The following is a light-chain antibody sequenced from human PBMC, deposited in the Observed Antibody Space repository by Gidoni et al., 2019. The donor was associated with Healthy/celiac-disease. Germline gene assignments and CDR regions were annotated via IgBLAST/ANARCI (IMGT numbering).Light chain of an antibody. V-gene: IGKV1-27*01. CDR1: QGISNY. J-gene: IGKJ2*04. CDR2: AAS. Sequence: DIQMTQSPSSLSASVGDRVTITCRASQGISNYLAWYQQKPGKVPKLLIYAASTLQSGVPSRFSGSGSGTDFTLTISSLQPEDVATYYCQKYNSAPPGMGSFXQXTKLEIK. CDR3: QKYNSAPPGMGS.